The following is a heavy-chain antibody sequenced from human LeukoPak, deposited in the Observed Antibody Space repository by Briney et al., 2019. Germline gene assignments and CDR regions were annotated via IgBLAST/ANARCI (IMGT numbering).Heavy chain of an antibody. Sequence: GGCLRLASLLATFTLSSFSIRWVRQAAGGLREWVSAISRNSGSTYYADSVKGRFTISRDNSKSTLYLQMNSLRAEDTAVYYCASNRAAAGTSALDYWGQGTLITVSS. CDR1: TFTLSSFS. D-gene: IGHD6-13*01. V-gene: IGHV3-23*01. CDR2: ISRNSGST. J-gene: IGHJ4*02. CDR3: ASNRAAAGTSALDY.